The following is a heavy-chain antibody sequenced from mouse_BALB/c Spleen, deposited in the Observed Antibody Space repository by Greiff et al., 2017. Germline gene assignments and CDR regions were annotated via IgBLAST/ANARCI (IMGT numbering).Heavy chain of an antibody. CDR1: GFTFSSYT. Sequence: EVKVVESGGGLVKPGGSLKLSCAASGFTFSSYTMSWVRQTPEKRLEWVATISSGGSYTYYPDSVKGRFTISRDNAKNTLYLQMSSLKSEDTAMYYCTRDYGSSPFAYWGQGTLVTVSA. CDR2: ISSGGSYT. D-gene: IGHD1-1*01. J-gene: IGHJ3*01. CDR3: TRDYGSSPFAY. V-gene: IGHV5-6-4*01.